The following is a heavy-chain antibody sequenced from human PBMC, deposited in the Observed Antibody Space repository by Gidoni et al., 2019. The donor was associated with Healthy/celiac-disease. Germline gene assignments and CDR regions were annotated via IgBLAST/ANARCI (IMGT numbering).Heavy chain of an antibody. J-gene: IGHJ3*02. Sequence: EVQLVESGGGLVPPGGSLRLSCAASGATVSSNYMSWVRQAPGKGLEWVSVIYSGGSTYYADSVKGRFTISRDNSKNTLYLQMNSLSAEDTAVYYCARDPAAAGTNDAFDIWGQGTMVTVSS. V-gene: IGHV3-66*01. D-gene: IGHD6-13*01. CDR1: GATVSSNY. CDR3: ARDPAAAGTNDAFDI. CDR2: IYSGGST.